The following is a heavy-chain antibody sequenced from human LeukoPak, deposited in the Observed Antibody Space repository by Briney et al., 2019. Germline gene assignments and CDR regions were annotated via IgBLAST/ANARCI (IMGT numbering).Heavy chain of an antibody. CDR2: IIPIFGTA. CDR1: GGTFSSYA. CDR3: ARGGPEYYFDY. J-gene: IGHJ4*02. Sequence: SVKVSCKASGGTFSSYAISWVRQAPGQGLECMGGIIPIFGTANYAQKFQDRVTITADESTSTAYMELSSLRSEDTAVYYCARGGPEYYFDYWGQGTLVTVSS. V-gene: IGHV1-69*13.